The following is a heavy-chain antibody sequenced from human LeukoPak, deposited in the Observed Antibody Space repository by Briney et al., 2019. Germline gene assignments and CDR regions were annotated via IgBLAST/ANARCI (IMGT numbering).Heavy chain of an antibody. CDR3: ARDTGTSGSPPDY. Sequence: GGALRLSCAASGFTFSNYWMSWVRQAPGKGLEWVANIKQDGSEKYYVDSVKGRFTISRDNAKNSLYLQMNSLRAEDTAVYYCARDTGTSGSPPDYWGQGTLVTVSP. CDR1: GFTFSNYW. J-gene: IGHJ4*02. D-gene: IGHD1-26*01. V-gene: IGHV3-7*01. CDR2: IKQDGSEK.